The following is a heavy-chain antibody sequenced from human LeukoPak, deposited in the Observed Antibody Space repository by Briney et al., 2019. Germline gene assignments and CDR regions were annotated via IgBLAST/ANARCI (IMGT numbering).Heavy chain of an antibody. V-gene: IGHV4-39*02. J-gene: IGHJ3*02. CDR1: GGSITSSTYS. D-gene: IGHD5-24*01. CDR2: INYRGST. Sequence: PSETLSLTCVVSGGSITSSTYSWGWIRQPPGKGLEWIGTINYRGSTYSNPSLESRVTISVDTSKNHFSLNLKSVTAADTAVYFCARRGLREAFDIWGQGTMVTVSS. CDR3: ARRGLREAFDI.